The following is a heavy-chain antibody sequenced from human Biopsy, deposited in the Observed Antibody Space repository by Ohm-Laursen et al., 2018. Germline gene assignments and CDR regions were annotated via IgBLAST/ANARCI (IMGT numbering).Heavy chain of an antibody. J-gene: IGHJ4*02. CDR2: FYYSGST. D-gene: IGHD3-3*01. CDR1: GDSISIYY. V-gene: IGHV4-59*01. Sequence: TLSLTCYVSGDSISIYYWSWIRQPPGKGLEWIGNFYYSGSTNYNPSLKSRITMSLDRSKSQVSLRMNSVTAADTAVYYCARARIKTSGVLIPETYYFDSWGQGTLVTVSS. CDR3: ARARIKTSGVLIPETYYFDS.